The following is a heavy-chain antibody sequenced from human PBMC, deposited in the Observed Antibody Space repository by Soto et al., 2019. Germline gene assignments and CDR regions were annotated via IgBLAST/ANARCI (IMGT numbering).Heavy chain of an antibody. CDR3: ARVRFGEWGYAMDV. CDR2: IGDSGNSI. V-gene: IGHV3-11*01. CDR1: GLTFSDCY. J-gene: IGHJ6*02. Sequence: VQLVESGGGLVTPGGSLGRSCAASGLTFSDCYWNWIRQAPGRGLGWVSYIGDSGNSIWYAGFGKGRFTISRDNAKNGLYLQMNSLRAEDTAIYYCARVRFGEWGYAMDVWGQGTTVTVSS. D-gene: IGHD3-10*01.